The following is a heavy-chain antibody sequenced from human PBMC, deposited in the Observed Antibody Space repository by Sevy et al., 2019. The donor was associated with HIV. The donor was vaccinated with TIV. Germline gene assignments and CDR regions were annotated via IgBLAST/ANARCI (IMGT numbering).Heavy chain of an antibody. CDR3: ARVGDFWSGYYSDWFDP. D-gene: IGHD3-3*01. J-gene: IGHJ5*02. V-gene: IGHV3-48*02. CDR1: GFTFSSYS. CDR2: ISSSSSTI. Sequence: GGSLRLSCAASGFTFSSYSMNWVRQAPGKGLEWVSYISSSSSTIYYADSVKGRFTISRDNAKNSLYLQMNSLRDEDTAAYYCARVGDFWSGYYSDWFDPWGQGTLVTVSS.